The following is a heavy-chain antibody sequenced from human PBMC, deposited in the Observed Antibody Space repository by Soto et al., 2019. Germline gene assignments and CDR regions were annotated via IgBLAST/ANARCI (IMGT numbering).Heavy chain of an antibody. CDR2: ISGSGGTT. J-gene: IGHJ4*02. D-gene: IGHD6-19*01. V-gene: IGHV3-23*01. CDR1: GITFSSYA. CDR3: AKGARSSGWY. Sequence: GGSLRLSCAASGITFSSYAMSWVRQAPGKGLEWVSAISGSGGTTYYADSVQGLFTISRENSKNTLYLQMNRLRAEDTAVYYCAKGARSSGWYWGQGTLVTVSS.